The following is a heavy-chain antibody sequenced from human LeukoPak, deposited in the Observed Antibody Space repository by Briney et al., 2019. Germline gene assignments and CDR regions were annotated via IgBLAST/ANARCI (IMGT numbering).Heavy chain of an antibody. CDR2: MNPNSGNT. V-gene: IGHV1-8*03. Sequence: ASVKVSCKASGYTFTSYDINWVRQATGQGLEWMGWMNPNSGNTGYARKFQGRVTITRNTSISTAYMELSSLRSEDTAVYYCARGPSRPYYDFWSGYYFNYWGQGTLVTVSS. CDR1: GYTFTSYD. CDR3: ARGPSRPYYDFWSGYYFNY. J-gene: IGHJ4*02. D-gene: IGHD3-3*01.